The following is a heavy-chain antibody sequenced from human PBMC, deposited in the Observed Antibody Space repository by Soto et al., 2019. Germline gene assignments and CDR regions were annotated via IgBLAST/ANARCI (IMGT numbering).Heavy chain of an antibody. CDR3: TAPPYVT. V-gene: IGHV3-15*07. CDR2: IKSKTDGGTT. CDR1: GVIFSNAW. J-gene: IGHJ4*02. D-gene: IGHD3-10*02. Sequence: EVQLVESGGGLVKPGGSLRLSCAASGVIFSNAWMNWVRQAPGKGLESVGRIKSKTDGGTTDYAATLKGRVSISKADSKTPLYMQMNSLTTEDRAVYYCTAPPYVTWGQGTLVTVS.